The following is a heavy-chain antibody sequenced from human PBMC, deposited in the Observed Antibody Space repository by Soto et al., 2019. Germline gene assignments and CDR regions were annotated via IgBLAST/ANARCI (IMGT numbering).Heavy chain of an antibody. D-gene: IGHD3-22*01. CDR2: IYYSGST. CDR1: GGSISSGDYY. V-gene: IGHV4-30-4*01. Sequence: QVQLQESGPGLVKPSQTLSLTCTVSGGSISSGDYYWSWIRQPPGKGLEWIGYIYYSGSTYYNPXLKSRVTISVXXSXHXXSLKLSSVTAADTAVYYCASKTYYYDSSGYSQGDYWGQGTLVTVSS. J-gene: IGHJ4*02. CDR3: ASKTYYYDSSGYSQGDY.